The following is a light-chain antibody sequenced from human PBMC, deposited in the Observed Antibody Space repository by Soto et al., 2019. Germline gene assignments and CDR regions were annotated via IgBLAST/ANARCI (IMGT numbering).Light chain of an antibody. Sequence: QSVLTQPPSVSAAPGQMVTISCSGSSSNIGNNYVTWFQQLPGTAPKNVIYESNNQPSGIPDRFSGSKSGTSATLGITGLQTGDEADYYCGTWDSSLSVGVFGGGTKLTVL. CDR1: SSNIGNNY. V-gene: IGLV1-51*02. CDR2: ESN. CDR3: GTWDSSLSVGV. J-gene: IGLJ2*01.